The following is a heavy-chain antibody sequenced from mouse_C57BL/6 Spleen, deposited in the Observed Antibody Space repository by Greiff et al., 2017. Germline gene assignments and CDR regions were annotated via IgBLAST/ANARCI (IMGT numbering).Heavy chain of an antibody. CDR1: GYTFTSYW. CDR3: ASAPITTVVASRAMDY. CDR2: IDPSDSYT. Sequence: VQLHQPGAELVRPGTSVKLSCKASGYTFTSYWMHWVKQRPGQGLEWIGVIDPSDSYTNYNQKFKGKATLTVDTSSSTAYMQLSSLTSEDSAVYYCASAPITTVVASRAMDYWGQGTSVTVSS. D-gene: IGHD1-1*01. J-gene: IGHJ4*01. V-gene: IGHV1-59*01.